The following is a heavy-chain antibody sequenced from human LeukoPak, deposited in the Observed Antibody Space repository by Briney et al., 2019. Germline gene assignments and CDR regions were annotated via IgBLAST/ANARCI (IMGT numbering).Heavy chain of an antibody. Sequence: GASLKISCKGSGYRFTSYWIGWVRQMPGKGLEWMGIIYPGDSDTRYSPSFQGQVTISADKSISTAYLQWSSLKASDTAMYYCARVPTYYYDSSGSQRGYYFDYWGQGTLVTVSS. J-gene: IGHJ4*02. CDR2: IYPGDSDT. CDR1: GYRFTSYW. D-gene: IGHD3-22*01. CDR3: ARVPTYYYDSSGSQRGYYFDY. V-gene: IGHV5-51*01.